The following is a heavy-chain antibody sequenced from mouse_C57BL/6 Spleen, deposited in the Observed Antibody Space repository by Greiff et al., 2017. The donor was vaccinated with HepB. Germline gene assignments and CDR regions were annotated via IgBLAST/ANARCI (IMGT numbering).Heavy chain of an antibody. Sequence: VHVKQSGPELVKPGASVKISCKASGYSFTGYYMNWVKQSPEKSLEWIGEINPSTGGTTYNQKFKAKATLTVDNSSSTAYMQLMSLTSEDSAVYYCARNSGSRPWFAYWVQWTLVTVSA. CDR3: ARNSGSRPWFAY. CDR1: GYSFTGYY. V-gene: IGHV1-42*01. D-gene: IGHD1-1*01. J-gene: IGHJ3*01. CDR2: INPSTGGT.